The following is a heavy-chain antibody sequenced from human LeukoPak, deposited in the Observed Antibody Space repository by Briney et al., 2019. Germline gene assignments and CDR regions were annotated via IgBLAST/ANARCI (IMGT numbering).Heavy chain of an antibody. D-gene: IGHD6-13*01. V-gene: IGHV4-30-4*08. Sequence: KPSETLSLTCTVSGGSISSGDYYWSWIRQPPGKGLEWIGYIYYSGSTYYNPSLKSRVTISVDTSKNQFSLKLSSVTAADTAVYYCARSSSSWYGVDYWGQGTLVTVSS. CDR3: ARSSSSWYGVDY. CDR1: GGSISSGDYY. CDR2: IYYSGST. J-gene: IGHJ4*02.